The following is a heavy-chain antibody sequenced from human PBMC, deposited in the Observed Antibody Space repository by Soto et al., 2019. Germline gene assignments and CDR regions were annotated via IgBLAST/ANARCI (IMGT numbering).Heavy chain of an antibody. V-gene: IGHV1-18*01. CDR2: ISAYNGNT. CDR1: GYTFTSYG. J-gene: IGHJ5*02. CDR3: ASSGRADFWRGYQNWFDP. Sequence: GASVKVSCKASGYTFTSYGISWVRQAPGQGLEWMGWISAYNGNTNYAQKLQGRVTMTTDTSTSTAYMELRSLRSDDTAVYYCASSGRADFWRGYQNWFDPWGQGTLVTVSS. D-gene: IGHD3-3*01.